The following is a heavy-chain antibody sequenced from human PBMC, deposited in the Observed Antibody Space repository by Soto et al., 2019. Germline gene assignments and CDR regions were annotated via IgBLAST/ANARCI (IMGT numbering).Heavy chain of an antibody. Sequence: SVKVSCKASGGTFSSYAISWVRQAPGRGLEWMGGIIPIFGTANYAQKFQGRVTITADKSTSTAYMELSSLRSEDTAVYYCARGWFGELLPYYYYGMDVWGQGTTVTVSS. V-gene: IGHV1-69*06. J-gene: IGHJ6*02. D-gene: IGHD3-10*01. CDR2: IIPIFGTA. CDR1: GGTFSSYA. CDR3: ARGWFGELLPYYYYGMDV.